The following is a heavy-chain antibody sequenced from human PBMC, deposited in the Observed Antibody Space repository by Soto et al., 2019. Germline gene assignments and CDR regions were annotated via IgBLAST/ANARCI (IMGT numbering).Heavy chain of an antibody. D-gene: IGHD2-8*02. J-gene: IGHJ4*02. CDR3: ARVKGTTGFDY. V-gene: IGHV4-34*01. CDR1: GGSFSGYY. CDR2: INHSGST. Sequence: QVQLQQWGAGLLKPSETLSLTCAVYGGSFSGYYWSWIRQPPGKGLEWIGEINHSGSTNYNPSLKSRVTLSVDTSKNQFSLKLSSVTAADTAVYYCARVKGTTGFDYWGQGTLVTVSS.